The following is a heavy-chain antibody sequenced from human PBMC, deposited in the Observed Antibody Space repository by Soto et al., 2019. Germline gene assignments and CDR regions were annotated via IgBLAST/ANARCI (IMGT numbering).Heavy chain of an antibody. V-gene: IGHV4-31*03. CDR2: IFYTGST. CDR3: ARGATATTARGAFDI. CDR1: AGSISSTGYY. Sequence: QVQLQESGPGLMKPSQTLSLTCSVSAGSISSTGYYWSWIRQPPGMVLEWLGYIFYTGSTDYNPSLKSRLTMSVDTSKNQFSLQLTSVTAADTALYCCARGATATTARGAFDIWGQGTMVTVSS. J-gene: IGHJ3*02. D-gene: IGHD1-1*01.